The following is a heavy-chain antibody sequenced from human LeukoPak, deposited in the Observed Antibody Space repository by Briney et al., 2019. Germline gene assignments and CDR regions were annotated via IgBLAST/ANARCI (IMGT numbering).Heavy chain of an antibody. Sequence: GASVKVSCKASGYTFTSYGISWMRQAPGQGLEWMGWISAYNGNTNYAQKLQGRVTMTTDTSTSTAYMELRSLRSDDTAVYYCARRPGYSGYDPGREDFDYWGQGTLVTVSS. CDR1: GYTFTSYG. J-gene: IGHJ4*02. CDR3: ARRPGYSGYDPGREDFDY. V-gene: IGHV1-18*01. CDR2: ISAYNGNT. D-gene: IGHD5-12*01.